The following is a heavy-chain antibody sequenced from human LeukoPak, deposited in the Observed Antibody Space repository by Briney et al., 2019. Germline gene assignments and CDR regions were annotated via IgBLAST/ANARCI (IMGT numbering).Heavy chain of an antibody. D-gene: IGHD4-17*01. CDR3: AKDYGAFCFDS. CDR2: TIPDSGDP. V-gene: IGHV1-2*02. Sequence: AAGKVSCKASGYTFTGYYMHWVRQAPGQGLEWMGWTIPDSGDPNYAQKFQGRVTMTRDTSISTAYMELSGLRSDDTALYYCAKDYGAFCFDSWGQGTLVT. J-gene: IGHJ4*02. CDR1: GYTFTGYY.